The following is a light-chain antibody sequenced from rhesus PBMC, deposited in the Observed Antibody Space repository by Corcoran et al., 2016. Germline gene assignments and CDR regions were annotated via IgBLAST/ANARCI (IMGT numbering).Light chain of an antibody. CDR3: LQYNSAPLT. V-gene: IGKV1-21*01. CDR2: KAS. Sequence: DIQMTQSPSSLSASVGDRVTITCRASQGIGSWLAWYRQKPGKAPNLLIYKASSLQSGVPARLSGRGSGTDFTRTITNLQPEEFASYYCLQYNSAPLTFGGGTKVEIK. J-gene: IGKJ4*01. CDR1: QGIGSW.